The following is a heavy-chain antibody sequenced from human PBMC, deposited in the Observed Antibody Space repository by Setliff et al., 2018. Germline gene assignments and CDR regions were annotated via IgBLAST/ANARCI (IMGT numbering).Heavy chain of an antibody. CDR1: GYIFTDYY. V-gene: IGHV1-2*04. CDR2: INPDSGDA. Sequence: GASVKVSCKSSGYIFTDYYIHWVRQAPGQGLEWMGWINPDSGDANYGPNFQGWVTMTRDTSIDTAYLDLSRLKSDDTAVNYCSRERSRRHCYGGSCDFYYYGLDVWGQGTTVTVSS. D-gene: IGHD2-15*01. CDR3: SRERSRRHCYGGSCDFYYYGLDV. J-gene: IGHJ6*02.